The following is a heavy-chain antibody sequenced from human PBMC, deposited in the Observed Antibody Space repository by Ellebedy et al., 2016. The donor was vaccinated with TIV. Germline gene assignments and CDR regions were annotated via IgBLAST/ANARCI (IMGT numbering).Heavy chain of an antibody. J-gene: IGHJ5*02. D-gene: IGHD2-8*02. CDR1: GGSISSSGYY. CDR2: IYYTGST. V-gene: IGHV4-31*03. CDR3: ARVTGGWQLGYNWFDP. Sequence: MPSETLSLTCTVPGGSISSSGYYRTWIRQHPGKGLEWIGYIYYTGSTYYNPSLKGRMGISVDTSKNKFSLKVNSVTAADTAMYYCARVTGGWQLGYNWFDPWGQGTLVTVSS.